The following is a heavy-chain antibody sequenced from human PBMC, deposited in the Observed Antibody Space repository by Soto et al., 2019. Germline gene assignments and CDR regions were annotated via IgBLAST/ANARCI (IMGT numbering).Heavy chain of an antibody. D-gene: IGHD3-3*01. J-gene: IGHJ3*01. CDR3: ARVQSGIFGVPLYPYDQIWGEPYDAFDL. CDR1: GYTFTIYD. CDR2: MNPNSSNT. Sequence: ASVEVSCKASGYTFTIYDINWVRQATGQGLEWMGWMNPNSSNTGYAQKFQGRVTMTRNTSISTAYMELSSLRSEDTAVYYCARVQSGIFGVPLYPYDQIWGEPYDAFDLWGQGTMVTVSS. V-gene: IGHV1-8*01.